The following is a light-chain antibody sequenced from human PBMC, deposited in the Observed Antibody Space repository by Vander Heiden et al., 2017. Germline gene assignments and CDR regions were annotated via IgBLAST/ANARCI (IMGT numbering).Light chain of an antibody. Sequence: DIVMTQSPLSLPVTPGEPASISCRSSQSLLHSNGYNYWDWYLQKPGQSPQLLIYLGSNRASGVPDRFSGSGSGTDFTLKISRVEAEDIGVYYCRQALQTPSTFGPGTKLEIK. J-gene: IGKJ2*01. CDR1: QSLLHSNGYNY. V-gene: IGKV2-28*01. CDR2: LGS. CDR3: RQALQTPST.